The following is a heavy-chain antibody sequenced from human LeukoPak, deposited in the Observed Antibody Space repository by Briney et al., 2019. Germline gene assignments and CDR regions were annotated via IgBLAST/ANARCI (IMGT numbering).Heavy chain of an antibody. CDR3: ARAPSEIGGYYPEYFRH. Sequence: GGSLRLSCAASGFTFSKYWMTWVRQAPGKGLVWVSRIKSDGNTNYADSVKGRFTISRDNAKNTVSLQMNSLRAEDTGVYYCARAPSEIGGYYPEYFRHWGQGTLVTVSP. J-gene: IGHJ1*01. D-gene: IGHD3-22*01. CDR1: GFTFSKYW. CDR2: IKSDGNT. V-gene: IGHV3-74*01.